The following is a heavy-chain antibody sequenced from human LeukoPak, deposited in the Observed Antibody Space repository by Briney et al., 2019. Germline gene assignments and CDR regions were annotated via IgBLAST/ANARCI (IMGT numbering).Heavy chain of an antibody. Sequence: PGGSLRLSCAASGFTVSSNYMSWVRQAPGKGLEWAANIRQDGSEKYYVDSVKGRFTISRDNAKNSLYLQMNSLRAEDTAVYYCARDGYSGYYYFDYWGQGTLVTVSS. J-gene: IGHJ4*02. D-gene: IGHD5-12*01. CDR3: ARDGYSGYYYFDY. CDR2: IRQDGSEK. CDR1: GFTVSSNY. V-gene: IGHV3-7*01.